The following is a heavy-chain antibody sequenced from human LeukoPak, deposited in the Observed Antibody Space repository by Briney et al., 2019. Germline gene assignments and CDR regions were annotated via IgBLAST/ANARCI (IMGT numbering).Heavy chain of an antibody. J-gene: IGHJ4*02. CDR2: TYYRSQWYN. D-gene: IGHD4-17*01. Sequence: SQTLSLTCAIAADSVSSNNAAWNWIMQSPLRGLDWLGRTYYRSQWYNDYAVSVKGRININTDTSKNQFSLHLNSVTPEDTAVYYCARVSVTTLENWGQGTLVTVSS. CDR1: ADSVSSNNAA. V-gene: IGHV6-1*01. CDR3: ARVSVTTLEN.